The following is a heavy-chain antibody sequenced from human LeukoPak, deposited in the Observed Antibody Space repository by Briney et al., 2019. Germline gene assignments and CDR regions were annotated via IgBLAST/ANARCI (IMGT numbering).Heavy chain of an antibody. CDR1: GGSISSYY. J-gene: IGHJ6*03. CDR3: ARDRAFRRFPYYMDV. Sequence: SETLSLTCTVSGGSISSYYWTWIRQPAGKGLEWIGRFYTSGSTNYNPSLKSRVTMSIDTSKNQFSLKLSSVTAADTVVHYCARDRAFRRFPYYMDVWGKGTTVTVSS. CDR2: FYTSGST. D-gene: IGHD1-26*01. V-gene: IGHV4-4*07.